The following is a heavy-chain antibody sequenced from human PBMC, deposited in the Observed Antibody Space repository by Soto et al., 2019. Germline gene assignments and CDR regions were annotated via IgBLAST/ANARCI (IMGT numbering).Heavy chain of an antibody. V-gene: IGHV3-23*01. CDR2: ISGSGGST. J-gene: IGHJ4*02. CDR3: AKEKDIVVVVAALTYYFDY. CDR1: GFTFSSYA. Sequence: GGSLRLSCAASGFTFSSYAMSWVRQAPGKGLEWVSAISGSGGSTYYADSVKGRFTISRDNSKNTLYLQMNSLRAEDTAVYYCAKEKDIVVVVAALTYYFDYWGQGTLVTVSS. D-gene: IGHD2-15*01.